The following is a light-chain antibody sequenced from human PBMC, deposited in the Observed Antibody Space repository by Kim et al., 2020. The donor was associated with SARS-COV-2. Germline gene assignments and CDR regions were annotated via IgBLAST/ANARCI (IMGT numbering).Light chain of an antibody. V-gene: IGKV1-8*01. J-gene: IGKJ1*01. CDR2: AAS. CDR1: QGISSY. Sequence: ASTGDRVTITCRASQGISSYLAWYQQKPGKAPKLLIYAASTLQSGVPSRFSGSGSGTNFTLTISCLQSEDFATYYCQQYYSYPRTFGQGTKVEIK. CDR3: QQYYSYPRT.